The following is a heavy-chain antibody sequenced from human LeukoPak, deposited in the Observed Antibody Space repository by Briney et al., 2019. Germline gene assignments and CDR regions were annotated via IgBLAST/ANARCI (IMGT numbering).Heavy chain of an antibody. CDR1: RFTFSSYA. Sequence: GGSLRLSCAASRFTFSSYAMSWVRQAPGKGLEWVSAISGSGGSTYYADSVKGRFTISRDNSKNTLYLQMNSLRAEDTAVYYCAKAYGRVLTKYYFDYWGQGTLVTVSS. CDR3: AKAYGRVLTKYYFDY. V-gene: IGHV3-23*01. CDR2: ISGSGGST. J-gene: IGHJ4*02. D-gene: IGHD1-26*01.